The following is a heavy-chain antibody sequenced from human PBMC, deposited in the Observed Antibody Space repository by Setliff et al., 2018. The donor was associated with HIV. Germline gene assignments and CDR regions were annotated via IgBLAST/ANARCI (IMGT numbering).Heavy chain of an antibody. D-gene: IGHD3-22*01. Sequence: SVKVSCKASGGPFTSSSIGWVRQAPGQGLEWMGRIIPILGVPRYAQKFQGRVTITADKSTSTSYIHLSSLRAEDTAVYFCARGGDYDSSGYYVTWGQGSLVTV. V-gene: IGHV1-69*02. J-gene: IGHJ4*02. CDR3: ARGGDYDSSGYYVT. CDR1: GGPFTSSS. CDR2: IIPILGVP.